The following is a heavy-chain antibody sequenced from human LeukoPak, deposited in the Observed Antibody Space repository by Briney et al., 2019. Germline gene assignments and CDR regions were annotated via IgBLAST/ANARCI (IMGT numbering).Heavy chain of an antibody. D-gene: IGHD6-13*01. CDR1: GGSISGSSYY. CDR3: ARGIAAAGTGY. V-gene: IGHV4-39*07. Sequence: SETLSLTCTVSGGSISGSSYYWGWIRQPPGKGLEWIGSIYYSGSTYYNPSLKSRVTISVDTSKNQFSLKLSSVTAADTAVYYCARGIAAAGTGYWGQGTLVTVSS. CDR2: IYYSGST. J-gene: IGHJ4*02.